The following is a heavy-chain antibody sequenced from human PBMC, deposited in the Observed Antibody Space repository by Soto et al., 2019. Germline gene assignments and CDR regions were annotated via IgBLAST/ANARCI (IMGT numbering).Heavy chain of an antibody. V-gene: IGHV3-23*01. J-gene: IGHJ4*02. CDR1: GFTFSSYA. Sequence: PGGSLRLSCAASGFTFSSYAMSWVRQAPGKGLEWVSAISGSGGSTYYADSVKGRFTISRDNSKNTLYLQMNSLRAEGTAVYYCAKDFADYGDYVAFDYWGQGTLVTVSS. CDR2: ISGSGGST. CDR3: AKDFADYGDYVAFDY. D-gene: IGHD4-17*01.